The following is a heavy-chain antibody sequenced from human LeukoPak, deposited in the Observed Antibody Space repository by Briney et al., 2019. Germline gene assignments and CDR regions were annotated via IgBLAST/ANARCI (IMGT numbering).Heavy chain of an antibody. CDR3: AGGPYYDFRSGYLRY. V-gene: IGHV1-69*05. CDR2: IIPIFGTA. CDR1: GGTFSSYA. J-gene: IGHJ4*02. D-gene: IGHD3-3*01. Sequence: SVKVSCKASGGTFSSYAISWVRQAPGQGLEWMGRIIPIFGTANYAQKFQGRVTITTDESTSTAYMELSSLRSEDTAVYYCAGGPYYDFRSGYLRYWGQGTLVTVSS.